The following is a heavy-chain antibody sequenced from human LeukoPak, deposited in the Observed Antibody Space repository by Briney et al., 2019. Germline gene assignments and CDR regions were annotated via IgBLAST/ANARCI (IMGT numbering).Heavy chain of an antibody. V-gene: IGHV4-34*01. J-gene: IGHJ5*02. CDR3: ASLVVVAATNISNWFDP. Sequence: SETLSLTCAVYGGSFSGYYWSWIRQPPGKGLEWIGEINHSGSTNYNPSLKSRVTISVDTSKNEFSLKLSSVTAADTAVYYCASLVVVAATNISNWFDPWGQGTLVTVSS. CDR1: GGSFSGYY. D-gene: IGHD2-15*01. CDR2: INHSGST.